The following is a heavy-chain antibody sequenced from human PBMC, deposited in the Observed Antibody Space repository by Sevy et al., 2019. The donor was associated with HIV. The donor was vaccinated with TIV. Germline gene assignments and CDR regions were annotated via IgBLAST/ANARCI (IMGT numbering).Heavy chain of an antibody. CDR2: ISGSGGST. CDR3: AKDSRERVVAGRRGLILYY. Sequence: GGSLRLSCAASGFTFSSYAMSWVRQAPGKGLEWVSAISGSGGSTYYADSVKGRFTISRDNSKNTLYLQMNSLRAEDTAVYYCAKDSRERVVAGRRGLILYYWGQGTLVTVSS. V-gene: IGHV3-23*01. J-gene: IGHJ4*02. D-gene: IGHD6-19*01. CDR1: GFTFSSYA.